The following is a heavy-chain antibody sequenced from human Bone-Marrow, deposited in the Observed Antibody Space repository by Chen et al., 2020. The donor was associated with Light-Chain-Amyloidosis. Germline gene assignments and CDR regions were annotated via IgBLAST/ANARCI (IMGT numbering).Heavy chain of an antibody. CDR1: GLSFSTYW. Sequence: VLLAESGGEVVQPGGSLRLPCTASGLSFSTYWMHWVRQSPGKGLVSVSRTNSAGTSTTYADSVKGRFTVSRDNTKNTMYLEMNSLRVEDTAVYYCARTTLRYLDYWGQGTLVTVSS. J-gene: IGHJ4*02. V-gene: IGHV3-74*01. D-gene: IGHD3-9*01. CDR3: ARTTLRYLDY. CDR2: TNSAGTST.